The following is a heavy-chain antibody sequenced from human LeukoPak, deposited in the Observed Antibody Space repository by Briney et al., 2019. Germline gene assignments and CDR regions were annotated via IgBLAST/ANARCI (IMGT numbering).Heavy chain of an antibody. CDR2: IKSKTDSGTT. D-gene: IGHD3-22*01. J-gene: IGHJ4*02. V-gene: IGHV3-15*01. CDR1: GFTFSNAW. Sequence: GGSLRLSCAASGFTFSNAWMTWVRQAPGKGLEWVGRIKSKTDSGTTDYAAPVKGGFTISRDDSKNTLYLQMNSLKTEDTAVYYCTTDSETYYSDTSGYYYGSFDYWGQGTLVTVSS. CDR3: TTDSETYYSDTSGYYYGSFDY.